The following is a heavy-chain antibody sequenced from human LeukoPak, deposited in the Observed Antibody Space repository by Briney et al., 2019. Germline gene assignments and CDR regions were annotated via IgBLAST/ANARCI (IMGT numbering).Heavy chain of an antibody. V-gene: IGHV3-33*06. CDR1: GFTFSSYG. D-gene: IGHD6-19*01. CDR3: AKGPLGEEVAEVDV. Sequence: GGSLRLSCAASGFTFSSYGMHWVRQAPGKGLEWVAVIWYDGSNKYYADSVKGRFTISRDNSKNTLYLQMNSLRAEDTAVYYCAKGPLGEEVAEVDVWGKGTTVTVSS. CDR2: IWYDGSNK. J-gene: IGHJ6*04.